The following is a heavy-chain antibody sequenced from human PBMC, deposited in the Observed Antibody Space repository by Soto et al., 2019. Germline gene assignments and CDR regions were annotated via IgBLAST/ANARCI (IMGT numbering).Heavy chain of an antibody. J-gene: IGHJ4*02. V-gene: IGHV1-3*01. CDR3: ARGITLPTPLDY. D-gene: IGHD1-20*01. CDR2: INAGNGNA. CDR1: GYTFTSYA. Sequence: ASVKVSCKASGYTFTSYAMHWVRQAPGQRLEWMGWINAGNGNAKYSQKFQGRVTITRDTSASTAYMELSSLRSEDTAVYYCARGITLPTPLDYWGQGTLVTVSS.